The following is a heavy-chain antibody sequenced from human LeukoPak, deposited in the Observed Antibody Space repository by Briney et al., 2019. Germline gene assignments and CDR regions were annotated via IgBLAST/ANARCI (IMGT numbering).Heavy chain of an antibody. D-gene: IGHD4-17*01. V-gene: IGHV3-23*01. CDR1: GITFSSYA. Sequence: GGSLRLSCEVSGITFSSYAMSWVRQAPGKGLQWVSAISASGGTTYYADSVQGRFTISRDNSKNTLYLQMNSLRAEDTAVYYCATLYGDYNWYFDLWGRGTLVTVSS. CDR2: ISASGGTT. CDR3: ATLYGDYNWYFDL. J-gene: IGHJ2*01.